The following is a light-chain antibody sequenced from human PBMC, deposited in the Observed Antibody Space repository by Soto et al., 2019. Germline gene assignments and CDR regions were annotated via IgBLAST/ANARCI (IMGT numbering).Light chain of an antibody. CDR3: QSHDSSLSTYV. V-gene: IGLV1-40*01. CDR1: SSNIGAGYD. J-gene: IGLJ1*01. CDR2: GHT. Sequence: QSVLTQPPSVSGALGQRVTISCTGSSSNIGAGYDVHWYQQLPGTAPKLLIYGHTNRPSGVPDRFSGSRSGTSASLAISGLRAEDEADYYCQSHDSSLSTYVFGTGTKVTVL.